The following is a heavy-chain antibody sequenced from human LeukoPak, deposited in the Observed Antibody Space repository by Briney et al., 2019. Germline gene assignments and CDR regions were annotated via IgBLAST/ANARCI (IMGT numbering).Heavy chain of an antibody. V-gene: IGHV4-59*01. CDR2: IYYNGISGST. Sequence: PSETLSLTCTVSGGSISSYYWSWIRQPPGKGLDWIGYIYYNGISGSTNYNPSLNSRVTISADMSKKQFSLKLSSVTAADTAVYYCARALNDYYFDYWGQGALVTVSS. J-gene: IGHJ4*02. CDR3: ARALNDYYFDY. D-gene: IGHD2-21*02. CDR1: GGSISSYY.